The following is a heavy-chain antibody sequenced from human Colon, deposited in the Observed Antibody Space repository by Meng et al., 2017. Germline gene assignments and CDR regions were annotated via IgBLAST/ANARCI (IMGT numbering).Heavy chain of an antibody. J-gene: IGHJ4*02. V-gene: IGHV1-2*02. CDR2: IVPNSGDT. CDR1: GYTFSDCY. CDR3: ARSTPSLDY. D-gene: IGHD2-15*01. Sequence: QVQLVQSGTEVKRPGASVKVSCKASGYTFSDCYIHWVRQAPGQGLEWMGWIVPNSGDTNYAQKFQGRVTMTRDTSISTTYMELSRLTSDDTAVYYCARSTPSLDYWGQGTLVTVFS.